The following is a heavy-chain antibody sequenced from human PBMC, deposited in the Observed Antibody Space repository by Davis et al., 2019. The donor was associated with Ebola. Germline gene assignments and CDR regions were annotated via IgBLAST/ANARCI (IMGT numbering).Heavy chain of an antibody. CDR3: ARGRVAVLVPAADNYHYYMDV. J-gene: IGHJ6*03. Sequence: MPGGSLRLSCAVCGGSFSGYYWSWIRQPPGKGLEWIGEINHSGRTNYKPSLKSRVTISADTSKNQFSLKLSSVTAADTAMYYCARGRVAVLVPAADNYHYYMDVWGKGTTVTVSS. CDR1: GGSFSGYY. D-gene: IGHD2-2*01. V-gene: IGHV4-34*01. CDR2: INHSGRT.